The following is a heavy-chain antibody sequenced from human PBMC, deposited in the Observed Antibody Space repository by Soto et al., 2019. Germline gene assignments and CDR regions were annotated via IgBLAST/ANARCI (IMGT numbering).Heavy chain of an antibody. J-gene: IGHJ4*02. Sequence: GASVKVSCKASGYIFSGHYLHWVRQAPGQGLEWMAWINPDNGVTNYAQKFKDWVTLTRDTSINTVYMEVSSLKSDDTAAYFCARAYSGTWYFDYWGQGTLVTVSS. CDR3: ARAYSGTWYFDY. CDR2: INPDNGVT. V-gene: IGHV1-2*04. D-gene: IGHD1-26*01. CDR1: GYIFSGHY.